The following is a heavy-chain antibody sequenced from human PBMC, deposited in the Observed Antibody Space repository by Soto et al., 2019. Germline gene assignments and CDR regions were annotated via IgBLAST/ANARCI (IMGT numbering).Heavy chain of an antibody. CDR1: GFTFISYA. D-gene: IGHD3-10*01. Sequence: QVQLVESGGGVVQPGRSLRLSCAASGFTFISYAMHWVRQAPGKGLEWVAVISFDGSTEYYADSVKGRFTISRDNSKNTVYLQMNRLRSEDKAVYYCARSRHGSGSYTHFYYGLDVWGQGTTVTVSS. V-gene: IGHV3-30-3*01. CDR3: ARSRHGSGSYTHFYYGLDV. CDR2: ISFDGSTE. J-gene: IGHJ6*02.